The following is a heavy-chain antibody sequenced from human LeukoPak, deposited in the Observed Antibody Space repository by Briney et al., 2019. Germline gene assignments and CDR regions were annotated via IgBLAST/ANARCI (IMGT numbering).Heavy chain of an antibody. J-gene: IGHJ4*02. CDR2: IYYSGST. Sequence: SETLSLTCTVSGGSISSSSYYWGWIRQPPGKGLEWIGSIYYSGSTYYNPSLKSRVTISVDTSKNQFSLKLSSVTAADTAVYYCARGPGDYIDYWGQGTLVTVSS. CDR1: GGSISSSSYY. D-gene: IGHD2-8*02. V-gene: IGHV4-39*01. CDR3: ARGPGDYIDY.